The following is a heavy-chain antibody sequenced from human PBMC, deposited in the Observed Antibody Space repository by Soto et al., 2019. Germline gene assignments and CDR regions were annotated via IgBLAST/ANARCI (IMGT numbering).Heavy chain of an antibody. CDR3: ARSLLQGDF. J-gene: IGHJ4*02. D-gene: IGHD2-21*01. Sequence: QVQLVQSGAEVKKPGASVKVSCKASGYTFIHYYIHWVRQAPGQWLEWMAIINPNGGSTNYAQKFRGRVTVTSDTSTTTVSMELNSLGSDDTAVYFGARSLLQGDFWGQGTLVTVSS. CDR2: INPNGGST. V-gene: IGHV1-46*01. CDR1: GYTFIHYY.